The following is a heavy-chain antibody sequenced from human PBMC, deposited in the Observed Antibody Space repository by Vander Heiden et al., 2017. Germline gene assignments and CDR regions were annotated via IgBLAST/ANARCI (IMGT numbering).Heavy chain of an antibody. V-gene: IGHV3-48*03. Sequence: EVQLVASVGGLVQPGGSLRLSCAASGFTSSSYEMNWVRQAPGKGLEWVVYISSSGSTIYYADSVKGRFTISRDNAKNSLYLQMNSLRAEDTAVYYCARMDLLERRRDFDYWGQGTLVTVSS. CDR3: ARMDLLERRRDFDY. J-gene: IGHJ4*02. D-gene: IGHD1-1*01. CDR2: ISSSGSTI. CDR1: GFTSSSYE.